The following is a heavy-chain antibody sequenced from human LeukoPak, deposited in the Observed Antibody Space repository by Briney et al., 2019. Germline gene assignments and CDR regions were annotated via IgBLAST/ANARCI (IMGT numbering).Heavy chain of an antibody. Sequence: PGGSLRLSRAASGFVFRAYAMTWVRQAPGKGLEWVSAISGTGYSTYYADSVKGRFTISRDNAKNSLYLQMNSLRAEDTALYYCLRDYQGYWGQGTLVTVSS. V-gene: IGHV3-23*01. D-gene: IGHD6-13*01. CDR3: LRDYQGY. J-gene: IGHJ4*02. CDR2: ISGTGYST. CDR1: GFVFRAYA.